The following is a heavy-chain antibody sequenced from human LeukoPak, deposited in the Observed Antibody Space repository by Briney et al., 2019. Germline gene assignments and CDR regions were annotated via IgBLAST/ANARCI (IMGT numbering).Heavy chain of an antibody. V-gene: IGHV3-20*04. J-gene: IGHJ5*02. CDR2: INWNGGST. CDR3: ARGWYVVVPAAYNWFDP. D-gene: IGHD2-2*01. CDR1: GFTFDDYG. Sequence: RAGGSLRLSCAASGFTFDDYGMSWVRQAPGKGLEWVSGINWNGGSTGYADSVKGRFTISRDNAKNSLYLQMNSLRAEDTAVYYCARGWYVVVPAAYNWFDPWGQGTLVTVSS.